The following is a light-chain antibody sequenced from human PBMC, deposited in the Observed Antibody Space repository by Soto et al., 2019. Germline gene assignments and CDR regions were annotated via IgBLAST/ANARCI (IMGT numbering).Light chain of an antibody. CDR1: QSVSGN. Sequence: QSSKTRSVSPGERVPLSCSVSQSVSGNLAWYQQKSGQAPWLLIYGASTRAPGIPARFSGGGSGTEYTLTIGSLHSEDFALYYCQPYPACPPIPFAHVTR. CDR3: QPYPACPPIP. J-gene: IGKJ5*01. CDR2: GAS. V-gene: IGKV3-15*01.